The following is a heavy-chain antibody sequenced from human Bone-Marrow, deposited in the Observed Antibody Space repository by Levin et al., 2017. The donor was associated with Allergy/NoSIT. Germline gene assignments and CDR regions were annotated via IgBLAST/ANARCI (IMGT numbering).Heavy chain of an antibody. Sequence: SETLSLTCTISGASITTTNWWSWIRQTPAKGLEWIGQIYHRGSTDYNPSLNGRVTMSLDKSKNQFSLRLSSVTAADTALYYCVRLGDVSEYYYGVDVWGQGTSVTVSS. V-gene: IGHV4-4*02. CDR2: IYHRGST. CDR3: VRLGDVSEYYYGVDV. CDR1: GASITTTNW. J-gene: IGHJ6*02. D-gene: IGHD2/OR15-2a*01.